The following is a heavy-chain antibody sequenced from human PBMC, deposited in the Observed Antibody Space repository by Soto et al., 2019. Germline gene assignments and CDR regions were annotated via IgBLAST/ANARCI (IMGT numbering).Heavy chain of an antibody. Sequence: QVQLQESGPGLVKPSQTLSLTCTVSGGSISSGGYYWSWIRQHPGKGLEWIGYIYYSGSTYYNPSLKSRVTISVDTSKNQFSLKLSSVTAADTAVYYCAREIISGWPYYYYYGMDVWGQGTTVTVSS. CDR2: IYYSGST. CDR3: AREIISGWPYYYYYGMDV. V-gene: IGHV4-31*03. D-gene: IGHD6-19*01. J-gene: IGHJ6*02. CDR1: GGSISSGGYY.